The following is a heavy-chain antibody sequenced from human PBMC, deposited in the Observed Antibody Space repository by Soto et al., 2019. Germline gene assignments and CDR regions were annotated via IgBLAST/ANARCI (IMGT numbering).Heavy chain of an antibody. CDR1: GGSFSGYY. CDR2: INHSGST. D-gene: IGHD2-2*01. Sequence: PSETVSLTCAVYGGSFSGYYWSWIRQPPGKGLEWIGEINHSGSTNYNPSLKSRVTISVDTSKNQFSLKLSSVTAADTAVYYCARDSIVVVPAAPYYYYVMDVWGQGTTVTVSS. J-gene: IGHJ6*02. V-gene: IGHV4-34*01. CDR3: ARDSIVVVPAAPYYYYVMDV.